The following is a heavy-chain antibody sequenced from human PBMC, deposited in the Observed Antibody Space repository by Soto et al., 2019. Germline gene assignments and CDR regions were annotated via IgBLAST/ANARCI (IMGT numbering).Heavy chain of an antibody. D-gene: IGHD3-16*01. J-gene: IGHJ4*02. V-gene: IGHV4-31*03. CDR2: VYYSGAT. Sequence: PXETLSLTCTVAGYSIATGGHYYNWIRQVPGKGLEWIGYVYYSGATHYTPPLRARATISRDTSKNQFSLRLISVTAADTALYYCARDKDLQPTVWGFWGQGIQVTVSS. CDR1: GYSIATGGHY. CDR3: ARDKDLQPTVWGF.